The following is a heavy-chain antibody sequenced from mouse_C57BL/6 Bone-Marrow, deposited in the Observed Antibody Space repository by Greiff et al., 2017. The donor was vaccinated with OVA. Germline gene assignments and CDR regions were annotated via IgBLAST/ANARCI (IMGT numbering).Heavy chain of an antibody. CDR2: INPYNGGT. V-gene: IGHV1-19*01. CDR1: GYTFTDYY. Sequence: EVQLQQSGPVLVKPGASVKMSCKASGYTFTDYYMNWVKQSHGKSLEWIGVINPYNGGTSYNQKFKGKATLTVDKSSSTAYMELNSLTSEDSAVYYWARGAAQATDYIDYWGQGTTLTVSS. J-gene: IGHJ2*01. D-gene: IGHD3-2*02. CDR3: ARGAAQATDYIDY.